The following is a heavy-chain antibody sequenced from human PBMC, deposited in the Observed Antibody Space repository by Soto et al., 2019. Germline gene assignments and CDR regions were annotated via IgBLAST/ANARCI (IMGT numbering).Heavy chain of an antibody. CDR1: GGSISSYY. CDR3: ARRYGGTFDY. CDR2: IYYSGST. V-gene: IGHV4-59*08. Sequence: SETLSLPCTVSGGSISSYYWRWIRQPPGKGLEWIGYIYYSGSTNYNPSLKSRVTISVDTSKNQFSLKLSSVTAADTAVYYCARRYGGTFDYWGQGTLVTVS. D-gene: IGHD2-15*01. J-gene: IGHJ4*02.